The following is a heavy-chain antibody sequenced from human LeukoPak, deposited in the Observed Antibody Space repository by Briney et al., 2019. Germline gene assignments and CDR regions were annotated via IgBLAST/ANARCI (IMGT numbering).Heavy chain of an antibody. CDR1: GYSFTSYW. D-gene: IGHD3-22*01. V-gene: IGHV5-51*01. CDR2: IYPGDSDT. J-gene: IGHJ4*02. Sequence: GESLKISCKGSGYSFTSYWIGWVRQMPGKGLEWMGIIYPGDSDTGYSPSFQGQVTISADKSISTAYLQWSSLKASDTAMYYCARRQYFYYNNTGYYPFDYWGQGTLVTVSS. CDR3: ARRQYFYYNNTGYYPFDY.